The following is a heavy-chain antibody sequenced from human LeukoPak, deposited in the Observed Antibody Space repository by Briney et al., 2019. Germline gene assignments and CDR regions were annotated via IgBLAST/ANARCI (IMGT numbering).Heavy chain of an antibody. CDR2: ISNSGGT. D-gene: IGHD6-13*01. Sequence: PGGSLRLSCTASGFIFSKFGMAWVRQAPGKGAEWVSTISNSGGTYYADSVKGRFTVSRDSSMNTVFLEMSSLRAEDTALYYCAKGSLGSWYFFDSWGQGTLVTVSS. J-gene: IGHJ4*02. CDR3: AKGSLGSWYFFDS. CDR1: GFIFSKFG. V-gene: IGHV3-23*01.